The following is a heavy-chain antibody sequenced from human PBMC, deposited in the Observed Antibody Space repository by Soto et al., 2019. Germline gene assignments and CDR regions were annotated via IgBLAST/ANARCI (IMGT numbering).Heavy chain of an antibody. CDR1: GGSISSSSYY. D-gene: IGHD4-17*01. V-gene: IGHV4-39*01. Sequence: SETLSLTCTVSGGSISSSSYYWGWIRQPPGKGLEWIGSIYYSGSTYYNPSLKSRVTISVDTSKNQFSLKLSSVTAADTAVYYCARHNDYGDYHNWFDPWGQGTLVTVSS. J-gene: IGHJ5*02. CDR3: ARHNDYGDYHNWFDP. CDR2: IYYSGST.